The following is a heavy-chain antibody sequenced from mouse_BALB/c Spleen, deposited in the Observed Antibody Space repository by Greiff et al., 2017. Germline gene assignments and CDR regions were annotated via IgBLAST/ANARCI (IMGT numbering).Heavy chain of an antibody. CDR1: GFTFSSYA. J-gene: IGHJ4*01. D-gene: IGHD2-2*01. CDR3: ARGGGYVYYAMDY. V-gene: IGHV5-6-5*01. CDR2: ISSGGST. Sequence: EVNLVESGGGLVKPGGSLKLSCAASGFTFSSYAMSWVRQTPEKRLEWVASISSGGSTYYPDSVKGRFTISRDNARNILYLQMSSLRSEDTAMYYCARGGGYVYYAMDYWGQGTSVTVSS.